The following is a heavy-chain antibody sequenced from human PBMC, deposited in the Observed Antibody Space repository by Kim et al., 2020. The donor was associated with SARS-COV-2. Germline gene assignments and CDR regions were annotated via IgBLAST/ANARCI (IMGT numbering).Heavy chain of an antibody. J-gene: IGHJ5*02. CDR3: ARGASTTTTSKWFDP. Sequence: PALQSRVTMSVDTSNNQFSLKLNSVTAADTAVYYCARGASTTTTSKWFDPWGQGTLVSVSS. V-gene: IGHV4-39*01. D-gene: IGHD1-1*01.